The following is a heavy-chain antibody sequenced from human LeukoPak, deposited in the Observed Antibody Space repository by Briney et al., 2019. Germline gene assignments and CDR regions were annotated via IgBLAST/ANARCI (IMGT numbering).Heavy chain of an antibody. J-gene: IGHJ3*02. CDR1: GYTFTDYY. V-gene: IGHV1-2*02. Sequence: ASVKVSCKASGYTFTDYYMQWARQAPGQGLEWMGWINANSGGTKYAQKFQGRVTMTRDTSISTAYMELSRLRSDDTAVYYCASMDTAMVTNAFDIWGQGTMVTVSS. D-gene: IGHD5-18*01. CDR3: ASMDTAMVTNAFDI. CDR2: INANSGGT.